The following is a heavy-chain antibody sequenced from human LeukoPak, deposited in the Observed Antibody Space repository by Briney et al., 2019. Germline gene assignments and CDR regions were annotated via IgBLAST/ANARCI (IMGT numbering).Heavy chain of an antibody. V-gene: IGHV1-8*01. Sequence: GASVKVSCKASGYTFTSYDITWVRQATGQGLEWMGWMNPNSGYTGYAQKLQGRVTMTTDTSTSTAYMELRSLRSDDTAVYYCARVPSGSYYYMDVWGKGTTVTVSS. CDR2: MNPNSGYT. D-gene: IGHD1-26*01. CDR1: GYTFTSYD. J-gene: IGHJ6*03. CDR3: ARVPSGSYYYMDV.